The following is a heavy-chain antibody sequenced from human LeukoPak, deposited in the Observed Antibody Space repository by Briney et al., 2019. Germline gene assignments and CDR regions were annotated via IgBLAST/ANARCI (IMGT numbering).Heavy chain of an antibody. V-gene: IGHV3-21*01. CDR1: GFTFSSYS. CDR2: ITISGSYI. CDR3: ARDVNSGSYSGTSDC. D-gene: IGHD1-26*01. J-gene: IGHJ4*01. Sequence: PGGSLRLSCAASGFTFSSYSMNWVRQAPGKGLEWVSSITISGSYIYYADSVKGRFTISRDNAKNSLYLQMNSLRAEDTAVYYCARDVNSGSYSGTSDCWGHGTLVTVSS.